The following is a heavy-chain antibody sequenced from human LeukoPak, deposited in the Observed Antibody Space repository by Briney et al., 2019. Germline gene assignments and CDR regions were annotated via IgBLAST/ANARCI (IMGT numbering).Heavy chain of an antibody. J-gene: IGHJ6*02. D-gene: IGHD2-15*01. CDR3: ARVGGAILLVGEDGMDV. V-gene: IGHV3-48*04. Sequence: GGSLRLSCAASGFTFSSYAMHWVRQAPGKGLEWVSYISSSSSTVYYADSVKGRFTISRDNTKNSLYLQMNSLRAEDTAVYYCARVGGAILLVGEDGMDVWGQGTTVTVSS. CDR1: GFTFSSYA. CDR2: ISSSSSTV.